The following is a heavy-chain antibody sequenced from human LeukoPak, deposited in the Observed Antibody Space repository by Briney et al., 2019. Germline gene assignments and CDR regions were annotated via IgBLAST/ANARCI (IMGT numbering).Heavy chain of an antibody. D-gene: IGHD3-16*01. J-gene: IGHJ2*01. CDR3: AKMGEIWGLYWYFDL. CDR2: ISGSGGNT. Sequence: GGSLRLSCGVSGFKFNNYAMGWVRQAPGKGLEWVAVISGSGGNTYYTDSVKGRFTISRDNSKNTLSLKMNSLRAEDTAVYFCAKMGEIWGLYWYFDLWGRGTLVTVSS. V-gene: IGHV3-23*01. CDR1: GFKFNNYA.